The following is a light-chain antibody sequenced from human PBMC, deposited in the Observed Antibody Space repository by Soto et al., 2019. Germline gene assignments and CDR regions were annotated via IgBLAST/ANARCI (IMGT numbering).Light chain of an antibody. V-gene: IGLV2-14*01. CDR1: SSDVGGYNY. J-gene: IGLJ2*01. CDR2: DVS. Sequence: QSVLTQPASVSGSPGQSITISCTGTSSDVGGYNYVSWYQQHPGKPPKLMIYDVSNRPSGVSKRFSGSKSGNTASLTSAGLQAEAEDDEYCSSYTSSSTLEVVFGGGTEVTVL. CDR3: SSYTSSSTLEVV.